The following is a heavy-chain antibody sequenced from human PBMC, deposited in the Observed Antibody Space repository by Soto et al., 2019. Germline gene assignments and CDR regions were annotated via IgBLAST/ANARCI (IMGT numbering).Heavy chain of an antibody. J-gene: IGHJ4*02. V-gene: IGHV4-39*02. Sequence: SETLSLTCTVSGGSISSSSHYWGWIRQPPGKGLEWIGSIYYSGSTSYNPSLKSRVTISVDTSKNHFSLKLSSVTAADTAVYYCARLMAVAGSPLDYWGQGTLVTVSS. CDR3: ARLMAVAGSPLDY. CDR2: IYYSGST. D-gene: IGHD6-19*01. CDR1: GGSISSSSHY.